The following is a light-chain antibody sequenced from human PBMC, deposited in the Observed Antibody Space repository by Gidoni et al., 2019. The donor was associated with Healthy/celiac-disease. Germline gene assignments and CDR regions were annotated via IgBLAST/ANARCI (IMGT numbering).Light chain of an antibody. J-gene: IGKJ1*01. CDR2: GAS. Sequence: ETVLTQSPGTLSLSPGERATLSCRASQRVSSSYLAWYQQKPGQAPRLLIYGASSRATGIPDRFSGSGSGTDFTLTISRLEPEDFAVYYCQQYGSSPWTFGQWTKVEIK. V-gene: IGKV3-20*01. CDR3: QQYGSSPWT. CDR1: QRVSSSY.